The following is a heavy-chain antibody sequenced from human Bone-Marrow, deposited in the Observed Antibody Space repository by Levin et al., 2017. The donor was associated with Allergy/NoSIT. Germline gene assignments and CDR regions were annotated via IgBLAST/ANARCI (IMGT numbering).Heavy chain of an antibody. V-gene: IGHV3-74*01. Sequence: GESLKISCAASGFTFSSYWMHWVRQAPGKGLVWVSRINSDGSSTSYADSVKGRFTISRDNAKNTLYLQMNSLRAEDTAVYYCARDRLYYDILTGPGYYFDYWGQGTLVTVSS. J-gene: IGHJ4*02. CDR1: GFTFSSYW. D-gene: IGHD3-9*01. CDR3: ARDRLYYDILTGPGYYFDY. CDR2: INSDGSST.